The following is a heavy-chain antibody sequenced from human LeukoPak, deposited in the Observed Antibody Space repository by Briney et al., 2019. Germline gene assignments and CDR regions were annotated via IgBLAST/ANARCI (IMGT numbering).Heavy chain of an antibody. J-gene: IGHJ6*02. Sequence: GASVKVSCKASGYTFTSYGISWVRQAPGQGLEWMGWISAYNGNTNYAQKLQGRVTMTTDTSTSTAYMELRSLRSDDTAVYYCARVPDFPYYYYGMDVWGQGTTVTVSS. V-gene: IGHV1-18*01. D-gene: IGHD1-14*01. CDR1: GYTFTSYG. CDR3: ARVPDFPYYYYGMDV. CDR2: ISAYNGNT.